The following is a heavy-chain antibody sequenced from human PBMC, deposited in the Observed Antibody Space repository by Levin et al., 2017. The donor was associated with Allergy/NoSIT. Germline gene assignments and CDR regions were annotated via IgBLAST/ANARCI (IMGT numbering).Heavy chain of an antibody. V-gene: IGHV4-59*08. J-gene: IGHJ4*02. CDR2: IYYSGST. D-gene: IGHD2-15*01. CDR3: ARRGSGGRAFDY. CDR1: GGSISSYY. Sequence: PSETLSLTCSVSGGSISSYYWSWIRQPPGKGLEWIGYIYYSGSTNYNPSLKSRVTISLDTSKNQFSLKLSSVTAADTAVYYCARRGSGGRAFDYWGQGTLVTVSS.